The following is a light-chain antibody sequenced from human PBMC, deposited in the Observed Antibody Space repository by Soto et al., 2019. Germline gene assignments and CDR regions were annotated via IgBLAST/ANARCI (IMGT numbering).Light chain of an antibody. CDR3: QQYAGSPRT. Sequence: EIVLTQTPVTLSLSPGERGTLSCRASQNLGTLYLAWFQEKSGQAPRXXIYSASRRATGIPDRFTGSGSGTDFTLTINRVEPEDFEVYFCQQYAGSPRTFGQGTKVDIK. CDR2: SAS. J-gene: IGKJ1*01. V-gene: IGKV3-20*01. CDR1: QNLGTLY.